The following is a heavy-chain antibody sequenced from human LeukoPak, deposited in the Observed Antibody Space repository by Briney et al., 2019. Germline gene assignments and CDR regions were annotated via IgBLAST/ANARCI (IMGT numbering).Heavy chain of an antibody. Sequence: ASVNVSCKASGYTFTGYYMHWVRQAPGQGLEWMGWINPNSGGTNYAQKFQGRVTMNRDTSISTAYMELSRLRSDDTAVYYCARDVCSSTSCYVPDCWGQGTLVTASS. CDR1: GYTFTGYY. CDR3: ARDVCSSTSCYVPDC. V-gene: IGHV1-2*02. D-gene: IGHD2-2*01. CDR2: INPNSGGT. J-gene: IGHJ4*02.